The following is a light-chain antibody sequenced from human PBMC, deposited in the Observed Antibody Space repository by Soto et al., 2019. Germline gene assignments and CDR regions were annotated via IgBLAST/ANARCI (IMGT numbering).Light chain of an antibody. CDR1: QSVSEY. J-gene: IGKJ5*01. CDR3: QQYHIWPSIT. V-gene: IGKV3-15*01. CDR2: GAS. Sequence: EVVMTQSPATLSVPPGERATLSCRASQSVSEYLAWYQQKPGQAPRLLIYGASTRATGIPARFSGSGSGTEFTLTISSLQSEDFAVYYCQQYHIWPSITFGQGTRLEIK.